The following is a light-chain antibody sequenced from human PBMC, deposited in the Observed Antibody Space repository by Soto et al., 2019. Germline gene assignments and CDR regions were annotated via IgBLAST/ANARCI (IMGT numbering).Light chain of an antibody. J-gene: IGKJ5*01. Sequence: EIVLTPSPASLSLSPGERATLYCRASQSVPRNLAWYQQRPGQAPRLLIYDASSRATGIPDRFSGSGSGTDFILTISSLQPEDFAVYYCQQSSNWPPEITFGQGTRLE. CDR1: QSVPRN. CDR2: DAS. CDR3: QQSSNWPPEIT. V-gene: IGKV3-11*01.